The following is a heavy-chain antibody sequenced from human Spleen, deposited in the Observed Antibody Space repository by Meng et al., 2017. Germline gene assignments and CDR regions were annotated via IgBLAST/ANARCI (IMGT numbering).Heavy chain of an antibody. V-gene: IGHV1-18*01. CDR1: GDTFSTYA. D-gene: IGHD6-19*01. CDR2: IHPSGHP. Sequence: QVQLVQSGAEVKKPGSSVRVSCKASGDTFSTYAISWVRQAPGQGLEWMGWIHPSGHPTYAQKFQGRVTMTIDTSTTTASMELRSLRSDDSALYYCVKHSSDWSLDSWGQGTLVTVSS. J-gene: IGHJ4*02. CDR3: VKHSSDWSLDS.